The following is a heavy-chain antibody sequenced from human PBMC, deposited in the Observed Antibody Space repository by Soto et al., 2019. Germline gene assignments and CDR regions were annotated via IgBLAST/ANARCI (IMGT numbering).Heavy chain of an antibody. CDR1: GGSLISYY. CDR3: ARVTSGYRPHFEY. V-gene: IGHV4-59*01. Sequence: QVQLQESGPGLVKPSETLSLTCTVSGGSLISYYWSWIRQPPGKGLECIGYIYYSGSTNYKPSLKSRATISVDTSKNQFSLKLSSVTAADTAVYYCARVTSGYRPHFEYWGQGTLVTVSS. CDR2: IYYSGST. D-gene: IGHD3-3*01. J-gene: IGHJ4*02.